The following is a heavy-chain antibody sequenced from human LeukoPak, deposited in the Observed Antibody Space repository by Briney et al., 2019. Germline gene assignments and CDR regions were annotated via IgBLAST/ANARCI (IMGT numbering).Heavy chain of an antibody. Sequence: PGGSLRLSCAASGFTFSSYSMNWLRQAPGKGLEWVSYISSSSSTIYYADSVKGRFTISRDNAKTSLYLQMNSLRAEDTAVYYCARESQGALDAFDIWGQGTTVTVSS. D-gene: IGHD1-26*01. CDR1: GFTFSSYS. CDR2: ISSSSSTI. V-gene: IGHV3-48*04. CDR3: ARESQGALDAFDI. J-gene: IGHJ3*02.